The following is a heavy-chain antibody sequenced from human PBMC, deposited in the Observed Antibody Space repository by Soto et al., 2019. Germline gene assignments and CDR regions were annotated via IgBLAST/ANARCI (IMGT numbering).Heavy chain of an antibody. CDR3: ARGDIVVVPAAILGYYYYYGMDV. D-gene: IGHD2-2*02. CDR1: GGTFSSYA. J-gene: IGHJ6*02. V-gene: IGHV1-69*01. Sequence: QVQLVQSGAEVKKPGSSVKVSCKASGGTFSSYAISWVRQAPGQGLEWMGGIIPIFGTANYAQKFQGGVTITADESTSTAYMELSSLRSEDTAVYYCARGDIVVVPAAILGYYYYYGMDVWGQGTTVTVSS. CDR2: IIPIFGTA.